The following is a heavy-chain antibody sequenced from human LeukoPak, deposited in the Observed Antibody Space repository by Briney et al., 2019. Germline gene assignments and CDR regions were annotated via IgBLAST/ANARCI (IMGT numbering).Heavy chain of an antibody. CDR3: ARAAEFNYGGPSLSY. CDR1: GFTFSSYW. Sequence: PGGSLRLSRAASGFTFSSYWMSWVRQAPGKGLEWVANIKQDGSEKYYVDSVKGRFTISRDNAKNSLYLQMNSLRAEDTAVYYCARAAEFNYGGPSLSYWGQGTLVTVSS. J-gene: IGHJ4*02. D-gene: IGHD4-23*01. V-gene: IGHV3-7*01. CDR2: IKQDGSEK.